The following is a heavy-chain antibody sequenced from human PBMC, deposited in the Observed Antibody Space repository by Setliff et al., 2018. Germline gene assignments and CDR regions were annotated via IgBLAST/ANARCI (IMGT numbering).Heavy chain of an antibody. CDR3: ARVSQYSSGWYYYYYYGMDV. V-gene: IGHV4-39*07. CDR1: GGSISSSSCY. CDR2: IYYSGST. J-gene: IGHJ6*02. D-gene: IGHD6-19*01. Sequence: TSETLSLTCTVSGGSISSSSCYWGWIRQPPGKGLEWIGSIYYSGSTYYNPSLKSRVTISVDTSKNQFSLKLSSVTAADTAVYYCARVSQYSSGWYYYYYYGMDVWGQGTTVTVSS.